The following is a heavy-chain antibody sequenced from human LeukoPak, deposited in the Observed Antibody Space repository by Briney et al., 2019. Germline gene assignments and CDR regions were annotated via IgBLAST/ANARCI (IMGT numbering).Heavy chain of an antibody. J-gene: IGHJ6*03. CDR3: ARAVAGKGSYYYYYMDV. CDR2: IYYSGST. CDR1: GGSISSYY. V-gene: IGHV4-59*01. D-gene: IGHD6-19*01. Sequence: SETLSLTCTVSGGSISSYYWSWIRQPPGKGLEWIGYIYYSGSTNYNPSLKSRVTISVDTSKTQFSLKLSSVTAADTAVYYCARAVAGKGSYYYYYMDVWGKGTTVTISS.